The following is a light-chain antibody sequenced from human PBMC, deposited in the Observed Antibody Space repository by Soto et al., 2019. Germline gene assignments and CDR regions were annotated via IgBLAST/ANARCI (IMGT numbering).Light chain of an antibody. CDR1: QSVGSY. J-gene: IGKJ1*01. CDR2: DAS. Sequence: EIVLTQSPATLSLSPGERVTLSCRASQSVGSYLAWYQQKLGQAPRLLIYDASNRATGIPARFSGSGSGTDFTLTISRLEPEDFALYYCGQFVSSPPRTFGQGTKVEIK. V-gene: IGKV3-11*01. CDR3: GQFVSSPPRT.